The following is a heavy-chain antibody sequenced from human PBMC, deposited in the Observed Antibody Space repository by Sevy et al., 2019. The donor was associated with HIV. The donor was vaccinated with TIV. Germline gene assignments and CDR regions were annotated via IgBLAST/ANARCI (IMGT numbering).Heavy chain of an antibody. CDR3: AGVATTDYYASSGYAGAWKWFDP. CDR2: ISGRRNYI. Sequence: GGSLRLSCAASGITFSSYTMNWVRQAPGKGLEWVASISGRRNYIYYAGSVKGRFTVSRENDKNSLYLQMNSLRVEDPTGYYGAGVATTDYYASSGYAGAWKWFDPWGQGTQVTVSS. CDR1: GITFSSYT. V-gene: IGHV3-21*06. J-gene: IGHJ5*02. D-gene: IGHD3-22*01.